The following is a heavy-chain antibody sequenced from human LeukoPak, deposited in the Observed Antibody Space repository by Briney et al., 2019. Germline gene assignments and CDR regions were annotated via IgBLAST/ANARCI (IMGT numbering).Heavy chain of an antibody. D-gene: IGHD5-12*01. Sequence: SETLSLTCAVYGGSFSGYYWSWIRQPPGKGLEWIGEINHSGSTNYNPSLESRVTISVDTSKNQFSLKLSSVTAADTAVYYCARLGYSGYDWFPDYWGQGTLVTVSS. CDR1: GGSFSGYY. V-gene: IGHV4-34*01. J-gene: IGHJ4*02. CDR3: ARLGYSGYDWFPDY. CDR2: INHSGST.